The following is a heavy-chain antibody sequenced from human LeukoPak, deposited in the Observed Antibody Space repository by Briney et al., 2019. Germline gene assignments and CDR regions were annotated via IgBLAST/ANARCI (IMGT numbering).Heavy chain of an antibody. J-gene: IGHJ5*01. V-gene: IGHV3-23*01. CDR3: VKNGVRSLFTVYNWFDS. CDR2: ISGSGGGT. D-gene: IGHD2-8*01. Sequence: GGSLRLSCAVSGITLSNYGMSWVRQAPGKGLEWVAGISGSGGGTNYADSVKGRFTVSRDNSENTLSLQMDILRAEDTAVYYCVKNGVRSLFTVYNWFDSWGQGTLVTVSS. CDR1: GITLSNYG.